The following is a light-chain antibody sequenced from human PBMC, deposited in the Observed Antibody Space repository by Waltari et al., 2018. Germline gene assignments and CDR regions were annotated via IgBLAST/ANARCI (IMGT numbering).Light chain of an antibody. CDR2: DLT. V-gene: IGLV2-14*03. J-gene: IGLJ2*01. CDR3: SAYTSRGTLK. CDR1: SADIGAYSS. Sequence: QSALTQPASVSGSPGQSITISCTGTSADIGAYSSVTWYHQRPGKVPKLIIYDLTERPSGVSNRFSGSKSGSTASLTVSGLQAEDEGLFYCSAYTSRGTLKFGGGTRVTVL.